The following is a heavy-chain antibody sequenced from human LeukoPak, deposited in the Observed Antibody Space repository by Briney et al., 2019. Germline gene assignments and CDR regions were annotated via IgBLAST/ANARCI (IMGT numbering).Heavy chain of an antibody. J-gene: IGHJ4*02. D-gene: IGHD5-24*01. V-gene: IGHV1-69*13. CDR2: IIPIFGTA. Sequence: AASVKVSRKASGGTFSSYAISWVRQAPGQGLEWMGGIIPIFGTANYAQKFQGRVTITADESTSTAYMELSSLRSEDTAVYYCARVRDPRLYYFDYWGQGTLVTVSS. CDR3: ARVRDPRLYYFDY. CDR1: GGTFSSYA.